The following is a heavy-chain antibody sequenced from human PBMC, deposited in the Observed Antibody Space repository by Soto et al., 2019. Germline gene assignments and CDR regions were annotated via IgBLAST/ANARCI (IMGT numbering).Heavy chain of an antibody. D-gene: IGHD6-13*01. CDR1: GGTFSSYA. V-gene: IGHV1-69*01. CDR3: ARGLEQHPYYYYGMDV. Sequence: QVQLVQSGAEVKKPGSSVKVSCKASGGTFSSYAISWVRQAPGQGLEWMGGIIPIFGTANYAQKFQGRVTITADESTSTAYMELSSLRSEDTAMYYCARGLEQHPYYYYGMDVWGQGTTVTVSS. J-gene: IGHJ6*02. CDR2: IIPIFGTA.